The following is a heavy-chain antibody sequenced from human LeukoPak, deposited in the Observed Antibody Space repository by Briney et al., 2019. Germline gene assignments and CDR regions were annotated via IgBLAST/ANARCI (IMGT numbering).Heavy chain of an antibody. CDR1: GYTLTELS. V-gene: IGHV1-24*01. CDR3: ARDFGASDCSGGSCYSQTFDY. Sequence: GASVKVSCKVSGYTLTELSMHWVRQAPGKGLEWMGGFDPEDGETIYAQKFQGRVTMTEDTSTDTAYMELSSLRSEDTAVYYCARDFGASDCSGGSCYSQTFDYWGQGTLVTVSS. D-gene: IGHD2-15*01. J-gene: IGHJ4*02. CDR2: FDPEDGET.